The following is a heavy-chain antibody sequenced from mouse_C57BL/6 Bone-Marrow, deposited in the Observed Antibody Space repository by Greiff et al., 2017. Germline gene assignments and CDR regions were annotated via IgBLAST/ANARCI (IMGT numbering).Heavy chain of an antibody. J-gene: IGHJ4*01. Sequence: QVQLQQPGAELVKPGASVKLSCKASGYTFTSYWMQWVKQRPGQGLEWIGEIDPSDSYTNYNQKFKGKATLTVDTSSSTAYMQLSRLTSEDSAVYYCAREIIYYYGSSYYYYAMDYWGQGTSVTVSS. CDR3: AREIIYYYGSSYYYYAMDY. D-gene: IGHD1-1*01. CDR1: GYTFTSYW. V-gene: IGHV1-50*01. CDR2: IDPSDSYT.